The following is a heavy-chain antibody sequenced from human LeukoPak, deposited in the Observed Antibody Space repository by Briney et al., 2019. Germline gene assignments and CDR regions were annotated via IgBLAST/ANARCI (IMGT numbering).Heavy chain of an antibody. CDR1: GFTVSSNY. V-gene: IGHV3-66*02. J-gene: IGHJ4*02. D-gene: IGHD4-17*01. Sequence: PGGSLRPSCAASGFTVSSNYMSWVRQAPGKGLEWVSVIYSGGSTYYADSVKGRFTISRDNSKNTLYLQMNSLRAEDTAVYYCARENDYGDPDYWGQGTLVTVSS. CDR2: IYSGGST. CDR3: ARENDYGDPDY.